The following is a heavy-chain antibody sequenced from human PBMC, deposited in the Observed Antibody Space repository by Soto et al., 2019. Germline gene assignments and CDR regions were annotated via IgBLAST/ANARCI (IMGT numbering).Heavy chain of an antibody. CDR2: IRSKAYGGTT. Sequence: EVQLVESGGGLVQPGRSLRLSCTASGFTFGDYAMSWFRQAPGKGLEWVGFIRSKAYGGTTEYAASVKGRFTISRDDSKSIAYLQMNSLKTEDTAVYYCTRVPILRFLPGGGFGAFDIWGQGTMVTVSS. CDR3: TRVPILRFLPGGGFGAFDI. V-gene: IGHV3-49*03. D-gene: IGHD3-3*01. CDR1: GFTFGDYA. J-gene: IGHJ3*02.